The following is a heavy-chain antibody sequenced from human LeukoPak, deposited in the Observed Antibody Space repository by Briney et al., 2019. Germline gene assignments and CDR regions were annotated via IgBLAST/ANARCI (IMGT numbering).Heavy chain of an antibody. CDR3: ARGDDILTGNRDWFAP. Sequence: ASVKVSSKASGYTFTGNYVHWVRQAPGQGLEWMGWIKPNSGGTNSARKFQGRVSMTRDTPISTAYLEMSRLRSDDTAVYYCARGDDILTGNRDWFAPWGQGTLVTVFS. J-gene: IGHJ5*02. CDR1: GYTFTGNY. V-gene: IGHV1-2*02. D-gene: IGHD3-9*01. CDR2: IKPNSGGT.